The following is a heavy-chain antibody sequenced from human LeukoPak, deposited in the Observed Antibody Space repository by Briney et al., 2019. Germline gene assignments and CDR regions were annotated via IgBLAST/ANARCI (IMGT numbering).Heavy chain of an antibody. CDR2: IYSGGST. CDR3: ASSNPRYYFDY. J-gene: IGHJ4*02. CDR1: GFTFSSYS. V-gene: IGHV3-53*01. Sequence: GGSLRLSCAASGFTFSSYSMNWVRQAPGKGLEWVSVIYSGGSTYYADSVKGRFTISRDNSKNTLYLQMNSLRAEDTAVYYCASSNPRYYFDYWGQGTLVTLSS.